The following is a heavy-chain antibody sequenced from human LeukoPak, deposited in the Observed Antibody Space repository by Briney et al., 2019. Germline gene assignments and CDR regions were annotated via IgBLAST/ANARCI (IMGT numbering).Heavy chain of an antibody. Sequence: KTGGSLRLSCAASGFTFSTYNMNWVRQAPGRGLEWVSFISGGSTYMYYADSVKGRFTISRDNAKNSLYLQMNSLRPDDTAVYYCARDLASGDYWGQGTLVTVSS. CDR3: ARDLASGDY. CDR2: ISGGSTYM. J-gene: IGHJ4*02. D-gene: IGHD3-16*01. CDR1: GFTFSTYN. V-gene: IGHV3-21*01.